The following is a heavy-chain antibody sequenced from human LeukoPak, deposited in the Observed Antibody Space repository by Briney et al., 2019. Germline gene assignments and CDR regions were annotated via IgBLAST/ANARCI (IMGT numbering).Heavy chain of an antibody. CDR3: ARLLHYDFWSGYPHWFDP. V-gene: IGHV4-30-2*01. J-gene: IGHJ5*02. Sequence: SETLSLTCAVSGGSISSGGYSWSWIRQPPGRGLEWIGYIYHSGSTYYNPSLKSRVTISVDRSKNQFSLKLSSVTAADTAVYYCARLLHYDFWSGYPHWFDPWGQGTLVTVSS. CDR2: IYHSGST. CDR1: GGSISSGGYS. D-gene: IGHD3-3*01.